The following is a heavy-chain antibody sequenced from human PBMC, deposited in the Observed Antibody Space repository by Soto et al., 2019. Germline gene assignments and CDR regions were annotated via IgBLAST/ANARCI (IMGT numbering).Heavy chain of an antibody. V-gene: IGHV3-23*01. CDR2: ISGSGGST. Sequence: PGGSLRLSCAASGFTFSSYAMSWVRQAPGKGLEWVSAISGSGGSTYYADSVKGRFTISRDNSKNTLYLQMNSLRAADTAVYYCPNHLAAAGLLYYFAYWGQGTLVTVSS. CDR1: GFTFSSYA. D-gene: IGHD6-13*01. J-gene: IGHJ4*02. CDR3: PNHLAAAGLLYYFAY.